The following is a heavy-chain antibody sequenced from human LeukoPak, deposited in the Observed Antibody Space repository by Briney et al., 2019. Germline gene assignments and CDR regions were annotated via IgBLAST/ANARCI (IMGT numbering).Heavy chain of an antibody. J-gene: IGHJ4*02. D-gene: IGHD3-22*01. V-gene: IGHV3-11*04. Sequence: PGGSLRLSCAASGFTFSDYYMSWIRQAPGKGLEWVSYISSSGSTIYYADSVKGRFTISRDNAKNSLYLQMNSLRAEDTAVYYCARDAYYYDSSCYYPPGYWGQGTLVTVSS. CDR1: GFTFSDYY. CDR2: ISSSGSTI. CDR3: ARDAYYYDSSCYYPPGY.